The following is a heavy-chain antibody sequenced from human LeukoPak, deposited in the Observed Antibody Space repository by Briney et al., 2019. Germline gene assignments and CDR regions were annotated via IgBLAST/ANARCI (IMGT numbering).Heavy chain of an antibody. CDR3: ARGGGYCSSTSCYEVDTAMVDY. CDR1: GFTVTTNY. D-gene: IGHD2-2*01. Sequence: PGGSLRLSCAVSGFTVTTNYMSWVRQAPGKGLEWVSILYSGGNIYYADSVKGRFTISRDNSKNTLYLQMDSLRVEDSAVYYCARGGGYCSSTSCYEVDTAMVDYWGQGTLVTVSS. V-gene: IGHV3-53*01. J-gene: IGHJ4*02. CDR2: LYSGGNI.